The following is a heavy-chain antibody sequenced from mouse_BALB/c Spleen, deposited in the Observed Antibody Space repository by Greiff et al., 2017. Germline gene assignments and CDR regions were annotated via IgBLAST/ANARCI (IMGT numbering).Heavy chain of an antibody. V-gene: IGHV1-66*01. D-gene: IGHD2-14*01. CDR1: GYSFTSYY. CDR3: ARGRYYYIDY. Sequence: QVQLKESGPELVKPGASVKISCKASGYSFTSYYIHWVKQRPGHGLEWIGWIFPGSGNTKYNEKFKGKATLTADTSSSTAYMQLSSLTSEDSAVYFCARGRYYYIDYWGQGTTLTVSS. CDR2: IFPGSGNT. J-gene: IGHJ2*01.